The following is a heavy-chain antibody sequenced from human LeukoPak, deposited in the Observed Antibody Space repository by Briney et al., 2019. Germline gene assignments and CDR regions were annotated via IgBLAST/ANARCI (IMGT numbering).Heavy chain of an antibody. V-gene: IGHV3-30*04. Sequence: PGRSLRLSCAASGFTFSSYAMHWVRQAPGKGLEWVAVISYDGSNKYYADSVKGRFTISRDNSKNTPYLQMNSLRAEDTAVYYCAGGAGINYYYGMGVWGKGTTVTVSS. CDR1: GFTFSSYA. D-gene: IGHD6-19*01. CDR2: ISYDGSNK. J-gene: IGHJ6*04. CDR3: AGGAGINYYYGMGV.